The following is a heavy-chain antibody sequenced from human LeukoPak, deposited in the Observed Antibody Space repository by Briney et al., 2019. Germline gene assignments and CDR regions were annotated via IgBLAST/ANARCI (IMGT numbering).Heavy chain of an antibody. Sequence: GRSLRLSCAASGFTFSTYWMSWVRQAAGKGLEWVANIKQDGSEKYYVDSVTRRFTISRDNAKHSLYLQMNSLRAEDTAVYYCARARYSSGWYGLPDYWGQGTLVTVSS. CDR2: IKQDGSEK. CDR1: GFTFSTYW. D-gene: IGHD6-19*01. J-gene: IGHJ4*02. V-gene: IGHV3-7*01. CDR3: ARARYSSGWYGLPDY.